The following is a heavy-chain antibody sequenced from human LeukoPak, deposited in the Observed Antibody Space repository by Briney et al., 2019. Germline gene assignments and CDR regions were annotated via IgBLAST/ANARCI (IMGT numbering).Heavy chain of an antibody. V-gene: IGHV4-59*01. CDR3: ARGVTAMATNWFDP. Sequence: SQTLSLTCPVPALSISSYYWGWIRQPPGKGLGWNGYIYLSGSTKYNPSLNSRVNISVDTSKIQFSLQLSSVTAADTAVYYCARGVTAMATNWFDPWGQGTLVTVSS. CDR2: IYLSGST. D-gene: IGHD5-18*01. CDR1: ALSISSYY. J-gene: IGHJ5*02.